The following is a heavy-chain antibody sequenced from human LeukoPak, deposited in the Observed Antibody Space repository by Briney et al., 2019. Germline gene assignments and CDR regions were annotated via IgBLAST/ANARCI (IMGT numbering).Heavy chain of an antibody. CDR2: INHSGST. D-gene: IGHD3-16*02. V-gene: IGHV4-34*01. CDR3: ARGSVYVWGSYRPAFDY. Sequence: PSENLSLTCAVYGGSFSGYYWSWIRQPPGKGLEWIGEINHSGSTNYNPSLKSRVTISVDTSKNQFSLKLSSVTAADTAVYYCARGSVYVWGSYRPAFDYWGQGTLVTVSS. J-gene: IGHJ4*02. CDR1: GGSFSGYY.